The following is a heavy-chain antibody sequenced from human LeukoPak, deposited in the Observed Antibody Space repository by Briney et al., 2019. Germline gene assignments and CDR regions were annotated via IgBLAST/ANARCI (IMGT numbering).Heavy chain of an antibody. D-gene: IGHD6-19*01. CDR1: GFTFSSYS. Sequence: PGGSLRLSCAASGFTFSSYSMNWVRQAPGKGLEWVSSISGSSSYIYYADSVKGRFTISRDNAKNSLYLQMNSLRAEDTAVYYCARVRGMEWLVPDYWGQGTLVTVSS. CDR2: ISGSSSYI. J-gene: IGHJ4*02. V-gene: IGHV3-21*01. CDR3: ARVRGMEWLVPDY.